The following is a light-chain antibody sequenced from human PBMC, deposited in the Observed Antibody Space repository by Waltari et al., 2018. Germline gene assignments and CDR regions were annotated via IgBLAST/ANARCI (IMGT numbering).Light chain of an antibody. Sequence: EIVMTQSPATMSVSPGEGATLSCRARQSVSRNLAWYQQKPGQAPRLLIYGASTRATGIPARFSGSGSGTEFTLTISSLQSEDFAVYYCQRTGPVAFGQGTKVEIK. CDR2: GAS. V-gene: IGKV3-15*01. CDR3: QRTGPVA. CDR1: QSVSRN. J-gene: IGKJ1*01.